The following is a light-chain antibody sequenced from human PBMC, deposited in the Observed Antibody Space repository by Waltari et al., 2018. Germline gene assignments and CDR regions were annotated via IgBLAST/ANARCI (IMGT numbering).Light chain of an antibody. J-gene: IGLJ1*01. V-gene: IGLV3-21*04. CDR1: TIGDKR. CDR3: QVWDGSSDRYV. CDR2: DNG. Sequence: SYVLAQPLSVSVAPGETARLKCVGNTIGDKRVNRYQQKSGQAPVLVIYDNGDRPAGIPERISASSSGNAATLTIARVEAGDEADYYCQVWDGSSDRYVFGTGTTVTVL.